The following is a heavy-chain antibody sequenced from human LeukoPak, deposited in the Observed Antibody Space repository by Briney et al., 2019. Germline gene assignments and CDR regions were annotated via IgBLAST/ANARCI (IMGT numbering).Heavy chain of an antibody. CDR3: WKLDSSSDY. CDR1: GFIFSNYG. V-gene: IGHV3-30*02. D-gene: IGHD6-19*01. CDR2: IRPDGSDR. J-gene: IGHJ4*02. Sequence: GGSLRLSCAASGFIFSNYGMHWVRQAPGKGLEWVAFIRPDGSDRSYVDSVKGRFTISRDNSKNTLYLQLNSLRSEDTAVYYCWKLDSSSDYWGQGNLVTVSS.